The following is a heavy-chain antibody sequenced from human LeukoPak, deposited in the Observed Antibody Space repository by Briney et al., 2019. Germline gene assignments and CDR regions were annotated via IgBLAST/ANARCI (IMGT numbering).Heavy chain of an antibody. V-gene: IGHV3-7*01. CDR3: AREFGYCSSTSCYYDY. J-gene: IGHJ4*02. D-gene: IGHD2-2*01. CDR1: GFTFSSYW. Sequence: SGGSLRLSCAASGFTFSSYWMSWVRQAPGKGLEWVANIRQDGSEKYYVDSVKGRFTISRDNAKNSLYLQMNSLRAEDTAVYYCAREFGYCSSTSCYYDYWGQGTLVTVSS. CDR2: IRQDGSEK.